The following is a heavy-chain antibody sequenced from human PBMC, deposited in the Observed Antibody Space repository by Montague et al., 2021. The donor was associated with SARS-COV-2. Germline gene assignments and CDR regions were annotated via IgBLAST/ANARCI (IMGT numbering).Heavy chain of an antibody. D-gene: IGHD6-13*01. V-gene: IGHV4-34*01. CDR1: GGSFSGNY. CDR3: ARGKYTSSRNGWHKCFDP. CDR2: INHSGST. J-gene: IGHJ5*01. Sequence: SETLSLTCAVYGGSFSGNYWNWIRKPQGKGLEWIGEINHSGSTNYNPSLKSRVTKSVDTSENQFSLKLSSVTAADTAVYYCARGKYTSSRNGWHKCFDPWGQGNLVTVSS.